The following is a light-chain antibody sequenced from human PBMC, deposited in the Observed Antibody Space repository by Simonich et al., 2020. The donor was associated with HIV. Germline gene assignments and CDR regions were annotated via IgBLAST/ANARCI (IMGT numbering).Light chain of an antibody. CDR2: DVT. V-gene: IGLV2-14*03. CDR3: SLYTSSSTVV. J-gene: IGLJ2*01. Sequence: QSALTQPASVSGSPEQSITISCTGTSSDVDDSNLVSWYQQHPGKAPKLMIYDVTKPPSGISTRFSGSKSDNTASLTISGLQAEDEADYYCSLYTSSSTVVFGGGTKVTVL. CDR1: SSDVDDSNL.